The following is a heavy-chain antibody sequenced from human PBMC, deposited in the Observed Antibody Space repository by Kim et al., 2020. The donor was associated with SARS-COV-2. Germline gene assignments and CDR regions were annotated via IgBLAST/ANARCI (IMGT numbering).Heavy chain of an antibody. D-gene: IGHD3-3*01. CDR1: GGSISSSNW. CDR3: ARMVPVTIFGVVTAAVGGYFDY. Sequence: SETLSLTCAVSGGSISSSNWWSWVRQPPGKGLEWIGEIYHSGSTNYNPSLKSRVTISVDKSKNQFSLKLSSVTAADTAVYYCARMVPVTIFGVVTAAVGGYFDYWGQGTLVTVSS. J-gene: IGHJ4*02. V-gene: IGHV4-4*02. CDR2: IYHSGST.